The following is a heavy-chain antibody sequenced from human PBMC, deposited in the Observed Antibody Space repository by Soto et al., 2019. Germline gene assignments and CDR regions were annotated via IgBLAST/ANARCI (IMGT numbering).Heavy chain of an antibody. D-gene: IGHD2-8*01. CDR1: GVSFNSYG. CDR3: ACMRLARLDH. V-gene: IGHV1-69*09. J-gene: IGHJ4*02. Sequence: QVQLLQSGTEVKRPGSSVKVSCKTSGVSFNSYGFAWVRQAPGRGLEWVGKINPASQLTNYEERLQGRVTTTADTSTRTTYMELCVLTAEDTAAYLCACMRLARLDHWGQGTLVTVSS. CDR2: INPASQLT.